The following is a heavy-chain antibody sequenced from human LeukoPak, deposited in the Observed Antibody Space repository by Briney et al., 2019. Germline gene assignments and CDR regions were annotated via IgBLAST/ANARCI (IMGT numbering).Heavy chain of an antibody. CDR1: GYTFTSYD. Sequence: ASVKVSCKASGYTFTSYDINWVRQAAGQGLEWMGWMNPNSGDTGYAQKFQGRVTITRNTSISTAYMELSSLRSEDTDVYYCARGNRYCSSTSCCSFDYWGQGTLVTVSS. CDR3: ARGNRYCSSTSCCSFDY. V-gene: IGHV1-8*03. CDR2: MNPNSGDT. D-gene: IGHD2-2*01. J-gene: IGHJ4*02.